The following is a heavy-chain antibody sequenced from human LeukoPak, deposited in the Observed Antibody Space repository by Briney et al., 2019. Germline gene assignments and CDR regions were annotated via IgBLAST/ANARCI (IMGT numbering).Heavy chain of an antibody. CDR3: ARARIVVVTASGMDV. Sequence: SVKVSCKASGGTFSSYAISWVRQAPGQGLEWMGRIIPILGIANYAQKLQGRVTITADKSTSTAYMELSSLRSEDTAVYYCARARIVVVTASGMDVWGQGTTVTVSS. J-gene: IGHJ6*02. V-gene: IGHV1-69*04. D-gene: IGHD2-21*02. CDR2: IIPILGIA. CDR1: GGTFSSYA.